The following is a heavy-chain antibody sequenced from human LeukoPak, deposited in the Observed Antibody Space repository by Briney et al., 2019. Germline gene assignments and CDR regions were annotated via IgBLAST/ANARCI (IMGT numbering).Heavy chain of an antibody. V-gene: IGHV3-33*01. CDR1: GFTFSSYG. J-gene: IGHJ4*02. Sequence: GGSLRLSCAASGFTFSSYGMHWVCQAPGKGLEWVAVIWYDGSNKYYADSVKGRFTISRDNSKNTLYLQMNSLRAEDTAVYYCARDGGGVRYFDWENAPNYFDYWGQGTLVTVSS. CDR2: IWYDGSNK. D-gene: IGHD3-9*01. CDR3: ARDGGGVRYFDWENAPNYFDY.